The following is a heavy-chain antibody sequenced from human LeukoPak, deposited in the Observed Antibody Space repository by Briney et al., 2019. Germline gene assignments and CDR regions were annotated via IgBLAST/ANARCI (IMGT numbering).Heavy chain of an antibody. CDR1: GYTFTSYD. D-gene: IGHD3-3*01. J-gene: IGHJ1*01. CDR2: MNPNSGNT. V-gene: IGHV1-8*01. Sequence: ASVKVSCEASGYTFTSYDINWVRQATGQGLEWMGWMNPNSGNTGYAQKFQGRVTMTRNTSISTAYMELSSLRSEDTAVYYCARSREYDFWSGYYLAEKTEYFQHWGQGTLVTVSS. CDR3: ARSREYDFWSGYYLAEKTEYFQH.